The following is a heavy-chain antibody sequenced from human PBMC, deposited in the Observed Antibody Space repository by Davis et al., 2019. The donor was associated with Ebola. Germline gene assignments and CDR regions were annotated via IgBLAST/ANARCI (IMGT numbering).Heavy chain of an antibody. CDR1: GFTFSDYY. D-gene: IGHD6-19*01. Sequence: GESLKISCAASGFTFSDYYMSWIRQAPGKGLEWVAGISGSGIATFYADSVKGRFTISRDNYKNTLYVEVNSLTVEDTAVYYCAKDQRRAVPGTPDSWGQGTLVTVSS. V-gene: IGHV3-23*01. CDR2: ISGSGIAT. CDR3: AKDQRRAVPGTPDS. J-gene: IGHJ5*01.